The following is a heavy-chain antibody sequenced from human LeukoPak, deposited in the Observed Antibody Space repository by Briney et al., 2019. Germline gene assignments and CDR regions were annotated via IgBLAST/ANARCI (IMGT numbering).Heavy chain of an antibody. Sequence: ASVKVSCKASGYTFTSYGISWVRQAPGQGLEWMGWISAYNGNTNCAQRLQGRVTMTTDTSTSTAYMELRSLRSDDTAVYYCAVHRYCSSTSCYWFDPWGQGTLVTVSS. CDR2: ISAYNGNT. V-gene: IGHV1-18*01. CDR3: AVHRYCSSTSCYWFDP. J-gene: IGHJ5*02. D-gene: IGHD2-2*01. CDR1: GYTFTSYG.